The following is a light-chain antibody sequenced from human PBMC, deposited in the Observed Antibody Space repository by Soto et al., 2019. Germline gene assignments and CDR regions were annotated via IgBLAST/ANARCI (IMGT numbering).Light chain of an antibody. CDR1: QSVSSSY. J-gene: IGKJ1*01. V-gene: IGKV3-20*01. Sequence: EIVLTQSPGTLSLSAGERATLSCSVSQSVSSSYLAWYQQKPGQAPRLLIYGASSRATGIPDRFSGSGSGTDFTLTISRLEPEDFAVYYCQQYGSSLRTFGQGTKVDIK. CDR2: GAS. CDR3: QQYGSSLRT.